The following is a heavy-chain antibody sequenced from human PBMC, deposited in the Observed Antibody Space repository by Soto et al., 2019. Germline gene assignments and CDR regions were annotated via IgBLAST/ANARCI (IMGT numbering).Heavy chain of an antibody. CDR3: ARGPERWPWFDY. J-gene: IGHJ4*02. CDR1: GGSISSGGYY. CDR2: IYYSGST. Sequence: QVQLQESGPGLVKPSQTLSLTCTVSGGSISSGGYYWSWIRQHPGKGLEWIGNIYYSGSTYYNPSRKRRVTISVDTSKNQFSLKLSSVTAADTAVYYCARGPERWPWFDYWGQGTLVTVSS. D-gene: IGHD1-1*01. V-gene: IGHV4-31*03.